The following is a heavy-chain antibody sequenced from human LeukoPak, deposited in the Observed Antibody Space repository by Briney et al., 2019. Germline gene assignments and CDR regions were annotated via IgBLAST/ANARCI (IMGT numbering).Heavy chain of an antibody. D-gene: IGHD3-10*01. CDR2: MNPNSGNT. CDR3: ARGSTYYYGSGSYGEDY. J-gene: IGHJ4*02. V-gene: IGHV1-8*01. Sequence: GASVKVSCKASGYTFTSYDINWVRQATGQGLEWMGWMNPNSGNTGYAQKFQGRVTMTRNTSISTAYMELSSLRSEDTAVYYCARGSTYYYGSGSYGEDYWGQGTLVTVSS. CDR1: GYTFTSYD.